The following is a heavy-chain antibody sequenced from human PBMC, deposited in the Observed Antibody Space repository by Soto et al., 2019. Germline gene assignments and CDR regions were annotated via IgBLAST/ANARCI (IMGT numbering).Heavy chain of an antibody. Sequence: TLCLTCTVSGGSISTYWWSWIRQPPRKGLEWIGYIYYSGSTNYNPSLKSRVTISVDTSKNQFSLKLTSVTAADTAVYYCARSRGSTRSFDYWGQGTLVTVSS. CDR2: IYYSGST. D-gene: IGHD2-15*01. CDR3: ARSRGSTRSFDY. J-gene: IGHJ4*02. CDR1: GGSISTYW. V-gene: IGHV4-59*01.